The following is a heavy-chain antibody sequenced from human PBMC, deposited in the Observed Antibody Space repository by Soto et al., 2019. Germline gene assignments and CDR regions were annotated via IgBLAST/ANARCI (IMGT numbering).Heavy chain of an antibody. Sequence: QVQLVESGGGVVQPGRSLRLSCAASGFTFSSYAMHWVRQAPGKGLEWVAVISYDGSNKYYADCVKGRFTISRDNSKNTLYLQMNSLRAEDTAVYYCARYRGLGYALDYWGQGTLVTVSS. CDR3: ARYRGLGYALDY. CDR1: GFTFSSYA. CDR2: ISYDGSNK. J-gene: IGHJ4*02. V-gene: IGHV3-30-3*01. D-gene: IGHD2-2*01.